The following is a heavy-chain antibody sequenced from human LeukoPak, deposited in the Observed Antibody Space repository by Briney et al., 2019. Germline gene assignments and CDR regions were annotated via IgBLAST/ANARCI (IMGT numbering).Heavy chain of an antibody. J-gene: IGHJ5*02. CDR3: ARGGDIVVVPAAIVGP. CDR2: MNPNNGNT. V-gene: IGHV1-8*01. Sequence: ASVKVSCKASGYTFTSYDTNWVRQATGQGLEWMGWMNPNNGNTGYPQKFQGRVTMTRNTSISTAYLELSSLRSEDTAVYYCARGGDIVVVPAAIVGPWGQGTLVTVSS. CDR1: GYTFTSYD. D-gene: IGHD2-2*01.